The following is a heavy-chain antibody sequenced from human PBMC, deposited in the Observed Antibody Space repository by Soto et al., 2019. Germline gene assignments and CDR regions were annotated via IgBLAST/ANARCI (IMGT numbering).Heavy chain of an antibody. J-gene: IGHJ5*02. CDR3: AGLNCSGGSCYTASWFDP. D-gene: IGHD2-15*01. CDR1: GGTFSSYA. Sequence: GASVKVSCKASGGTFSSYAISWVRQAPGQGLEWMGGIIPIFGTANYAQKFQGRVTITADESTSTAYMELSSLRSEDTAVYYCAGLNCSGGSCYTASWFDPWGQGTLVTVSS. V-gene: IGHV1-69*13. CDR2: IIPIFGTA.